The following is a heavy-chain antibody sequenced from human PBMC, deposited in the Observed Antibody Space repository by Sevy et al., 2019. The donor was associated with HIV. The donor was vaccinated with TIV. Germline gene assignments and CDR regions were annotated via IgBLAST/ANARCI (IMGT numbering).Heavy chain of an antibody. Sequence: SETLSLTCTVSGGSVSSGSFYWSWIRQPPGKGLECIGYIHYSARTSYNPSLKSRVTISGDMSKNQFSLKLSSVTAADTAVYYCARDRPTYYYHSSGYRERSLGAFDVWGQGITVTVSS. CDR3: ARDRPTYYYHSSGYRERSLGAFDV. V-gene: IGHV4-61*01. CDR2: IHYSART. CDR1: GGSVSSGSFY. J-gene: IGHJ3*01. D-gene: IGHD3-22*01.